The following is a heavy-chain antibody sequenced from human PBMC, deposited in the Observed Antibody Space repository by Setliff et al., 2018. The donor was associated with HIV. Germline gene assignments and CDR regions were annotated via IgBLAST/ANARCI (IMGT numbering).Heavy chain of an antibody. Sequence: GASVKVSCKTSGYTFTTYAIHWVRQAPGQRLEWMGWINGGNGHTKSSERFQGRVTFSRDSSASTAQMELSSLTSEDTAVCFCARGMIRGAIITEFDSWGQGTLVTVSS. CDR1: GYTFTTYA. CDR3: ARGMIRGAIITEFDS. D-gene: IGHD3-10*01. CDR2: INGGNGHT. J-gene: IGHJ4*02. V-gene: IGHV1-3*01.